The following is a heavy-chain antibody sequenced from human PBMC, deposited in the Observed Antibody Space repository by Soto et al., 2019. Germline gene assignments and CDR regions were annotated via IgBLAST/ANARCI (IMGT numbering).Heavy chain of an antibody. V-gene: IGHV1-69*06. J-gene: IGHJ6*02. CDR2: IIPIFGTA. CDR3: AAPVVPAAPYGMDV. D-gene: IGHD2-2*01. CDR1: GGTFSSYA. Sequence: ASVKVSCKASGGTFSSYAISWVRQAPGQGLEWMGGIIPIFGTANYAQKFQGRVTITADKSTSTAYMELSSLRSEDTAVYYCAAPVVPAAPYGMDVWGQGTTVTVSS.